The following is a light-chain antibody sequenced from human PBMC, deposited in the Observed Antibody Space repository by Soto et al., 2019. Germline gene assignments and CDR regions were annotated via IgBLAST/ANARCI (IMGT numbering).Light chain of an antibody. V-gene: IGKV3-20*01. J-gene: IGKJ4*01. CDR1: RSVSNNY. Sequence: IVLTQSPGTLSLSPGERATLSCRASRSVSNNYLAWYQQKPGQAPRLLIYGASSRATGIPDRFSGSGSGTDFTLTISRLEPEDFAVYYCQQYGSSPPLTFGGGTRWIS. CDR2: GAS. CDR3: QQYGSSPPLT.